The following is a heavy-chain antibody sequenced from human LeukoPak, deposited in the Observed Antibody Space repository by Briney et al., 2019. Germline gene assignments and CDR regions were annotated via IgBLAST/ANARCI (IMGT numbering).Heavy chain of an antibody. V-gene: IGHV4-59*08. CDR2: VDKRGTT. CDR3: ARGGSSCYGCHDWFDP. Sequence: SETLSLTCSVSGCSIRNYYLSWIRQSPGKGLEWLGNVDKRGTTNYNPSFTSRVIVSSDTYRNEFPLKLDSVTAADAAIYYCARGGSSCYGCHDWFDPWGQGTRATVSS. CDR1: GCSIRNYY. D-gene: IGHD2-2*01. J-gene: IGHJ5*02.